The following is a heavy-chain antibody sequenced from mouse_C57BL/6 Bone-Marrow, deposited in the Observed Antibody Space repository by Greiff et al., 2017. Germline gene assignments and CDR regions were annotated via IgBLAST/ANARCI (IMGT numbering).Heavy chain of an antibody. CDR3: ARDGYSYAMDY. CDR2: IHPNSGST. D-gene: IGHD2-3*01. CDR1: GYTFTSYW. J-gene: IGHJ4*01. V-gene: IGHV1-64*01. Sequence: QVQLQQPGAELVKPGASVKLSCKASGYTFTSYWMHWVKQRPGQGLEWIGMIHPNSGSTNYNEKFKSKATLTVDKSSSTAYMQLSSLTSEDSAVYYCARDGYSYAMDYWGQGTSVPVSS.